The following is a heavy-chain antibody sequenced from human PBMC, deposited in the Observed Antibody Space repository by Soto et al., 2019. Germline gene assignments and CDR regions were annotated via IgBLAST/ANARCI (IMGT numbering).Heavy chain of an antibody. CDR3: AHRVLRTVFGLVTTTAIYFDF. D-gene: IGHD3-3*01. V-gene: IGHV2-5*02. J-gene: IGHJ4*02. Sequence: QITLKESGPTVVKPTETLTLTCTFSGFSLTTSGVGVGWVRQSRGKAPEWLALIYWDDDKRYSTSLKSRLTITKDTSKNQVVLTMPNVDPADTATYYCAHRVLRTVFGLVTTTAIYFDFWGQGTPVVVSS. CDR2: IYWDDDK. CDR1: GFSLTTSGVG.